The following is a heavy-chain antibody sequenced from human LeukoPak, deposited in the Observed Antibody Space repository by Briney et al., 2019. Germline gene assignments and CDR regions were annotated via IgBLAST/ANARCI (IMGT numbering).Heavy chain of an antibody. V-gene: IGHV1-2*06. D-gene: IGHD3-10*01. J-gene: IGHJ4*02. CDR2: INPNSGGT. Sequence: GASVKVSCKASGYTFTSYYINWLRQAPGQGLEWMGRINPNSGGTNYAQKFQGRVTMTRDTSISTTYMELSRLRSAGTAVYYCARELGLGIMGRGFIRWGQGTLVTVSS. CDR3: ARELGLGIMGRGFIR. CDR1: GYTFTSYY.